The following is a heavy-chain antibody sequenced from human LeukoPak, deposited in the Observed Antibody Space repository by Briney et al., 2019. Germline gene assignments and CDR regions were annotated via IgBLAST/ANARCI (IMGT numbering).Heavy chain of an antibody. J-gene: IGHJ5*02. V-gene: IGHV4-4*07. CDR3: ARGWGYYDSERGFDP. Sequence: SETLSLTCTVSGVSISSYYWSWIRQPAGKGLEWIGRIYTSGSTNYNPSLKSRVTISVDTSKNQFSLKLSSVTAADTAVYYCARGWGYYDSERGFDPWGQGTLVTVSS. CDR2: IYTSGST. CDR1: GVSISSYY. D-gene: IGHD3-22*01.